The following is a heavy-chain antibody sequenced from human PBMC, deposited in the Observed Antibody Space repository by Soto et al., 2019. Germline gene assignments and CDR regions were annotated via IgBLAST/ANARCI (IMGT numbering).Heavy chain of an antibody. CDR1: GGTFSSYA. Sequence: ASVKVSCKASGGTFSSYAISWVRQAPGQGLEWMGGIIPIFGTANYAQKFQGRVTITADESTSTAYMELSSLRSEDTAVYYCARDISPAVGIAAAVSGDNWFDPWGQGTLVTVSS. D-gene: IGHD6-13*01. J-gene: IGHJ5*02. CDR3: ARDISPAVGIAAAVSGDNWFDP. CDR2: IIPIFGTA. V-gene: IGHV1-69*13.